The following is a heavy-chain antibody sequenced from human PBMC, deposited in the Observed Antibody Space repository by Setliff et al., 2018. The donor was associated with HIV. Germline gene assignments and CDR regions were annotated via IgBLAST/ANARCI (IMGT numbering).Heavy chain of an antibody. CDR2: MNPNSGNT. CDR3: ARHWDPLYGDYVGY. Sequence: GASVKVSCKASGYTFTSYDINWVRQATGQGLEWMGWMNPNSGNTGYAQKFQGRVTMTRNTSISTAYMELSSLKASDTAMYYCARHWDPLYGDYVGYWGQGTLVTVSS. CDR1: GYTFTSYD. J-gene: IGHJ4*02. V-gene: IGHV1-8*01. D-gene: IGHD4-17*01.